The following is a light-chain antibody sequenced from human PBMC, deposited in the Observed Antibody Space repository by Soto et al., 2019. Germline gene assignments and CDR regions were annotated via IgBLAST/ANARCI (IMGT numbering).Light chain of an antibody. CDR2: GAS. Sequence: EIVLTQSPATLSLSPGERATLSCRASQSVGTSLAWYQQKPGQAPRLLIYGASSRASGIPDRFSGGGSGTEFSLTISRLEPEDLAVYYCQQYGSSHRAFGQGTKVDIK. V-gene: IGKV3-20*01. CDR1: QSVGTS. J-gene: IGKJ1*01. CDR3: QQYGSSHRA.